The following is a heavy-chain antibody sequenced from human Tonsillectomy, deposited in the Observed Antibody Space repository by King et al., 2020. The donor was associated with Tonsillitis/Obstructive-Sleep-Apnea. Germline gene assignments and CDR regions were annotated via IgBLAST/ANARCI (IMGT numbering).Heavy chain of an antibody. Sequence: TLKESGPTLVKPTQTLTLTCTFSGFSLSTSGVGVGWIRHPPGKALEWLALIYLDDDKRYSPSLKSRLTITKDTSKNQVVLTMTNMDHVETATYYCAHRPSANYFDYWGQGALVTVSS. V-gene: IGHV2-5*02. CDR3: AHRPSANYFDY. CDR1: GFSLSTSGVG. CDR2: IYLDDDK. J-gene: IGHJ4*02.